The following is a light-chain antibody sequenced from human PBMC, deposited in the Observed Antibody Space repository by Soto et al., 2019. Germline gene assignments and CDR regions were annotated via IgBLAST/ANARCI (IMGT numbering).Light chain of an antibody. V-gene: IGKV1-39*01. CDR2: DAS. CDR1: QSISNY. J-gene: IGKJ2*01. CDR3: QQSYSTPPGT. Sequence: DSQMTQSPSSLSASVGDRVTITCRASQSISNYLNWYQQKPGKAPNLLIYDASSLQSGVPSRFSGSGSGTDFTLTISSLQPEDFATYYCQQSYSTPPGTFGQGTKVDIK.